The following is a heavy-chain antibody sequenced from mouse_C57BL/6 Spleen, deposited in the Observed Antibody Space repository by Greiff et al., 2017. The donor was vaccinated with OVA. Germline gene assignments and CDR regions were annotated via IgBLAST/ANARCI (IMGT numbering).Heavy chain of an antibody. J-gene: IGHJ2*01. V-gene: IGHV1-42*01. CDR2: INPSTGGT. D-gene: IGHD1-1*01. Sequence: VQLQQSGPELVKPGASVKISCKASGYSFTGYYMNWVKQSPEKSLEWIGEINPSTGGTTYNQKFKAKATLTVDKSSSTAYMQLKSLTSEDSAVYYCARWDTTVFDYWGKGTTLTVSS. CDR1: GYSFTGYY. CDR3: ARWDTTVFDY.